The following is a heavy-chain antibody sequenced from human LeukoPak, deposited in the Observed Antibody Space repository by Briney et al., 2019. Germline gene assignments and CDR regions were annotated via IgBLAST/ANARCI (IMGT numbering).Heavy chain of an antibody. CDR3: ARAGGVVHSSSWYGEVVVQAFDI. Sequence: PSETLSLTCTVSGGSISSYYWSWIRQPAGKGLEWIGRIYTSGSTNYNPSLKSRVTMSVDTSKNQFSLKLSSVTAADTAVYHCARAGGVVHSSSWYGEVVVQAFDIWGQGTMVTVSS. D-gene: IGHD6-13*01. J-gene: IGHJ3*02. CDR1: GGSISSYY. CDR2: IYTSGST. V-gene: IGHV4-4*07.